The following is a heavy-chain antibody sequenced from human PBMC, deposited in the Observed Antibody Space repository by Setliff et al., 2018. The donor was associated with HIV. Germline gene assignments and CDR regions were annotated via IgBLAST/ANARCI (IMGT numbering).Heavy chain of an antibody. CDR2: IYYSGNT. Sequence: SETLSLTCTVSGVSISSGGYYWSWIRQHPGKGLEWIGYIYYSGNTYYNPSLKRRVSMSVDTSMNQFSLKLSSMTAADTAVYYCARTHYNFNLLEYYYYHYMDVWGKGTTVTVSS. V-gene: IGHV4-31*03. D-gene: IGHD3-3*01. CDR1: GVSISSGGYY. CDR3: ARTHYNFNLLEYYYYHYMDV. J-gene: IGHJ6*03.